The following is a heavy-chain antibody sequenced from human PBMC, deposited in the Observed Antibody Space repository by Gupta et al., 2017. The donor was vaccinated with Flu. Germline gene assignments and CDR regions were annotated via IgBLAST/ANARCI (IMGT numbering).Heavy chain of an antibody. D-gene: IGHD3-16*01. CDR2: LTGDGRKT. CDR1: GFTFSSFA. CDR3: AKDNYYYSGGHAS. Sequence: EVHLLESGGGLVQPGGSLRLSCAASGFTFSSFAMSWVRQAPGKGLEWVSTLTGDGRKTHFADSLKGRFTIARDNSNNTLSLLMNGLRAEDTAVYFCAKDNYYYSGGHASWGRGTLVTVSS. J-gene: IGHJ4*02. V-gene: IGHV3-23*01.